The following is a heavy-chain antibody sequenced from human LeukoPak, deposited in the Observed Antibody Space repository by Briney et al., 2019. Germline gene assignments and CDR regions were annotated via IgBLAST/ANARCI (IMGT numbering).Heavy chain of an antibody. CDR2: IYYSGRT. CDR1: GGSISSSSYY. V-gene: IGHV4-39*01. Sequence: SETLSLTCTVSGGSISSSSYYWGWIRQPPGKGLEWIVCIYYSGRTYYNPSLKSRVTISVDTSKNQFSLKLISVTAADTAVYYCARSGYDFWSGYRPYMDVWGKGTTVTVSS. CDR3: ARSGYDFWSGYRPYMDV. J-gene: IGHJ6*03. D-gene: IGHD3-3*01.